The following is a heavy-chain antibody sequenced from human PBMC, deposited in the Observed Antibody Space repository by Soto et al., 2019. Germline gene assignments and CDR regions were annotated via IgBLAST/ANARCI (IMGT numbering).Heavy chain of an antibody. CDR1: GFTFSSYA. CDR2: ISYDGSNK. CDR3: VKDVGDNKYYHYYYGMDV. V-gene: IGHV3-30*14. J-gene: IGHJ6*02. D-gene: IGHD3-16*01. Sequence: GGSLRLSCASSGFTFSSYAMHCFRQAPGDGLDWVAVISYDGSNKYYADSVKGRFTISRDNSKNTLYLQMSSLRAEDTAVYYCVKDVGDNKYYHYYYGMDVWGQGTTVTVSS.